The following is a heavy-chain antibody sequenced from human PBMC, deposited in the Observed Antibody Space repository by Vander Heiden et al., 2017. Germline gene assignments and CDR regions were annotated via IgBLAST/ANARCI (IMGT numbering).Heavy chain of an antibody. CDR3: AKDLDYYYGMDV. CDR2: ISGSGGST. J-gene: IGHJ6*02. Sequence: EVQLLESGGGLVQPGGSLSPSCAASGFTFTSYAMSWVRQAPGKGLEWVSAISGSGGSTYYADSVKGRFTISRDNSKNTLYLQMNSLRAEDTAVYYCAKDLDYYYGMDVWCQGTTVTLSS. CDR1: GFTFTSYA. V-gene: IGHV3-23*01.